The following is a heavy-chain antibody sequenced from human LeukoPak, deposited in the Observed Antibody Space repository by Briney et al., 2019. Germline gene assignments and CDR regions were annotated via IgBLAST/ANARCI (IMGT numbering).Heavy chain of an antibody. Sequence: PSETLSLTCTVPGRSINSSYWSWIRQTPGKGLEWIGFFYNNGRNNINPALKSRVTISADTSKNQVSLILKSVTAADTAVYYCARSGRNGWGHLFDYWGQGTLLAVSS. CDR2: FYNNGRN. V-gene: IGHV4-59*01. CDR3: ARSGRNGWGHLFDY. CDR1: GRSINSSY. D-gene: IGHD1-26*01. J-gene: IGHJ4*02.